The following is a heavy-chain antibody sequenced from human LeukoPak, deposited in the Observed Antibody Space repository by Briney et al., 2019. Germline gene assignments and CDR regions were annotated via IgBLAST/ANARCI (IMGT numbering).Heavy chain of an antibody. Sequence: SETLSLTCAVYGRSFSGYYWSWIRQPPGKGLEWIGSICYSGSTYYNPSLKSRVTISVDTSKNQFSLKLSSMTAADTAVYYCAKSGPRSSSWYYYYYYYMDVWGKGTTVTVSS. CDR2: ICYSGST. CDR1: GRSFSGYY. V-gene: IGHV4-34*01. D-gene: IGHD6-13*01. J-gene: IGHJ6*03. CDR3: AKSGPRSSSWYYYYYYYMDV.